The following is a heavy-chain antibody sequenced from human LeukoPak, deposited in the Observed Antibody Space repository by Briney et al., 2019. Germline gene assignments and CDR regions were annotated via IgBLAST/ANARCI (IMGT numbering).Heavy chain of an antibody. D-gene: IGHD1/OR15-1a*01. CDR2: IYSGGTT. V-gene: IGHV3-53*01. CDR3: ARDGYGNNYMDV. Sequence: PGGSLRLSCAASGFSVSSNFMSWVRQAPGKGLEWVSVIYSGGTTYYADSVKGRFTISRDNSKNTLSLQMNSLRAEDTAAYYCARDGYGNNYMDVWGKGTTVTVSS. J-gene: IGHJ6*03. CDR1: GFSVSSNF.